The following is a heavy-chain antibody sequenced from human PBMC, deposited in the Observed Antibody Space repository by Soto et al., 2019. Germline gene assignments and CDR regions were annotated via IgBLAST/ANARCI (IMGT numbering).Heavy chain of an antibody. Sequence: GGSLRLSCAASGFTFSSYWMSWVRQAPGKGLEWVANIKQDGSEKYYVDSVKGRFTISRDNAKNSLYLQMNSLRAEDTAVYYCARVWGAAADLGRYYYGMDVWGQGTTVTVSS. CDR1: GFTFSSYW. D-gene: IGHD6-13*01. CDR2: IKQDGSEK. V-gene: IGHV3-7*05. J-gene: IGHJ6*02. CDR3: ARVWGAAADLGRYYYGMDV.